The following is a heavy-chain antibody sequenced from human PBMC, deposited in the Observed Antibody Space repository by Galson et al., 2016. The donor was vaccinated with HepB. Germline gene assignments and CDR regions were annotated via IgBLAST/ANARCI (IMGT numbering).Heavy chain of an antibody. CDR2: ITGNGGGT. V-gene: IGHV3-23*01. J-gene: IGHJ6*02. Sequence: SLRLSCAASGFTFSTYAMSWVRQAPGKGLEWISGITGNGGGTYYADSVKGRFTISRDPSKITLYLQMSSLRVEDTAIYFCAKDYTGSTAVWSDGLDVWGQGTTVIVSS. CDR1: GFTFSTYA. CDR3: AKDYTGSTAVWSDGLDV. D-gene: IGHD1-7*01.